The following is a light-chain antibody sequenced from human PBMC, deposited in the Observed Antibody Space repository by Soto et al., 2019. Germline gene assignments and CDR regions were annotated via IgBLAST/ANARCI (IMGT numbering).Light chain of an antibody. V-gene: IGKV1-39*01. Sequence: DIQMTQSPSSLSASVGDRVTITCRASQSIKTYLNWYQQKPGRAPKLLIFAASSFQSGVPSRFSGSGSGTDFTLTIRRLQPEYLATYICQQGYRSSGT. CDR2: AAS. CDR3: QQGYRSSGT. J-gene: IGKJ1*01. CDR1: QSIKTY.